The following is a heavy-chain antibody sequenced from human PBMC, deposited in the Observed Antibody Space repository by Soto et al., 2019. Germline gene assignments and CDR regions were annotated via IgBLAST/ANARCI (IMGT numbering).Heavy chain of an antibody. CDR1: GFTFGDHA. V-gene: IGHV3-23*01. J-gene: IGHJ6*02. CDR3: AKGLLIMVRKVIIPPQYYYGMDV. CDR2: ISGSGGIT. Sequence: PGGSLRLSCAASGFTFGDHAMSWVRQAPGKGLEWVSVISGSGGITYYEDSVKGRFTISIDNAKNTLYLQINSLRAEDTAVYYCAKGLLIMVRKVIIPPQYYYGMDVWGQGTTVTVSS. D-gene: IGHD3-10*01.